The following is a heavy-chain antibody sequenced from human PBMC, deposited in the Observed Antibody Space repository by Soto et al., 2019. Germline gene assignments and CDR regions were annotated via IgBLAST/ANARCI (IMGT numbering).Heavy chain of an antibody. Sequence: QVQLVQSGAEVKNPGASVKVSCKASGYTFTSYGISWVRQAPGQGLEWMGWISAYNGNTNYAQKLQGRVTMTTDTSTGTAYMEQTSLRAADTAVYYCARDSSSWQFDYWGQGPRVVVSS. V-gene: IGHV1-18*01. CDR2: ISAYNGNT. J-gene: IGHJ4*02. CDR3: ARDSSSWQFDY. D-gene: IGHD6-13*01. CDR1: GYTFTSYG.